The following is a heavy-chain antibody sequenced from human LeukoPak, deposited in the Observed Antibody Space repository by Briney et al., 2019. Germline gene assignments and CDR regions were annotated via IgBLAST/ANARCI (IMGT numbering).Heavy chain of an antibody. Sequence: GGSLRLSCAASGFTFSSYWMSWVRQAPGKGLEWVANIKQDGSEKYYVDSVKGRFTISRDNAKNSLYLQMNSLRAEDTAVYYCARVRVPAAKYWYFDLWGRGTLVTVSS. CDR1: GFTFSSYW. CDR3: ARVRVPAAKYWYFDL. D-gene: IGHD2-2*01. J-gene: IGHJ2*01. V-gene: IGHV3-7*03. CDR2: IKQDGSEK.